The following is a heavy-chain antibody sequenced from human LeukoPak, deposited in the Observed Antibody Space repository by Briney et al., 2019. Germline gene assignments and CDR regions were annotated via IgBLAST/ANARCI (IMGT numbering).Heavy chain of an antibody. CDR2: IYYSGST. CDR1: GGSISSYY. D-gene: IGHD4-17*01. J-gene: IGHJ4*02. V-gene: IGHV4-59*01. CDR3: ARSVEAYGDYLGGYPTHFDY. Sequence: SETLSLTCTVSGGSISSYYWSWIRQPPGKGLEWIGYIYYSGSTNYNPSLKSRVTISVDTSKNQFSLKLSSVTAADTAVYYCARSVEAYGDYLGGYPTHFDYWGQGTLVTVSS.